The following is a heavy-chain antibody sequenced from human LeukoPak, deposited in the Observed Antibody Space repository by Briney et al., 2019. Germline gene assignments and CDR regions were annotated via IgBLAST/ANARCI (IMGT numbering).Heavy chain of an antibody. J-gene: IGHJ4*02. V-gene: IGHV3-53*01. Sequence: GGSLRLSCAASGFSVSSNYMSWVRQAPGMGLEWVSVIYSGSSTNYADSVKGRFTISRDNSKNTLYLQMNSLRAEDTAVYYCAKLSKYYYDSSGFDYWGQGTLVTVSS. CDR1: GFSVSSNY. D-gene: IGHD3-22*01. CDR3: AKLSKYYYDSSGFDY. CDR2: IYSGSST.